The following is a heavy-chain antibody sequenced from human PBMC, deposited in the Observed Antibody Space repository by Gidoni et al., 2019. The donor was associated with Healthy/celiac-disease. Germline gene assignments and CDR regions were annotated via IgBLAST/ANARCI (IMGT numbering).Heavy chain of an antibody. Sequence: QVQLVQSGAEVKKPGSSVKVSCKASGGTFSSYAISWVRQAPGQGLEWMGGIIPIFGTANYAQKFQGRVTITADESTSTAYRELSSLRSEDTAVYYCASIAAAGTGRGGEGDYWGQGTLVTVSS. CDR2: IIPIFGTA. CDR3: ASIAAAGTGRGGEGDY. J-gene: IGHJ4*02. D-gene: IGHD6-13*01. CDR1: GGTFSSYA. V-gene: IGHV1-69*01.